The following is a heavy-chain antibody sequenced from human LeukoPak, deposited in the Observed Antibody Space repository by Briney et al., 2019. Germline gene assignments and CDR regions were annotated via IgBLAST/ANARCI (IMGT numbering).Heavy chain of an antibody. V-gene: IGHV4-34*01. CDR2: INHSGSI. Sequence: SETLSLTCAVYGGSFSGYYWSWIRQPPGKGLEWIGEINHSGSINYNPSLKSRVTISVDTSKNQFSLKLSSVTAADTAVYYCARLRMTHYYYGMDVWGQGTTVTVSS. CDR3: ARLRMTHYYYGMDV. CDR1: GGSFSGYY. J-gene: IGHJ6*02. D-gene: IGHD2-21*02.